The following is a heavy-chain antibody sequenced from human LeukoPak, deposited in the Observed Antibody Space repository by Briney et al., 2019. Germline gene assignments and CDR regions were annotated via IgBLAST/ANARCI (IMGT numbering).Heavy chain of an antibody. D-gene: IGHD5-18*01. CDR1: GASISSSTGYY. CDR3: ARGYRAPQTFYSYHFFDY. V-gene: IGHV4-39*01. CDR2: MFYNGSP. Sequence: PSETLSPTCTVSGASISSSTGYYWGWIRQPPGKGLEWIASMFYNGSPFYNPSLKSRVTMSADTSKNQFSLKVNSVTAADTAVYYCARGYRAPQTFYSYHFFDYWGQGTLVTVSS. J-gene: IGHJ4*02.